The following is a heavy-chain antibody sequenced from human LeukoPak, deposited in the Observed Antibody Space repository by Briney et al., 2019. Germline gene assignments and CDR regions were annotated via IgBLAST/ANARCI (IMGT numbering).Heavy chain of an antibody. J-gene: IGHJ4*02. D-gene: IGHD3-10*01. V-gene: IGHV5-51*01. CDR1: GYSFTSYW. CDR2: IYPGDSDT. CDR3: ARLKKPDGSGSYSQY. Sequence: GESLKISCKGSGYSFTSYWIGWLRQMPGKGLEWMGIIYPGDSDTRYSPPFQGQVTISADKSISTAYLQWSSLKASDTAMYYCARLKKPDGSGSYSQYWGQGTLVTVSS.